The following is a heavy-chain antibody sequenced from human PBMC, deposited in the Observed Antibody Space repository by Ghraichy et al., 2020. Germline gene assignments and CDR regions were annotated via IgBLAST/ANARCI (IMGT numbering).Heavy chain of an antibody. CDR1: GYTFTGYY. CDR3: ARAEDLYCSGGSCYSWKTDNGNFDY. D-gene: IGHD2-15*01. J-gene: IGHJ4*02. CDR2: INPNSGGT. Sequence: ASVKVSCKASGYTFTGYYMHWVRQAPGQGLEWMGRINPNSGGTNYAQKFQGRVTMTRDTSISTAYMELSRLRSDDTAVYYCARAEDLYCSGGSCYSWKTDNGNFDYWGQGTLVTVSS. V-gene: IGHV1-2*06.